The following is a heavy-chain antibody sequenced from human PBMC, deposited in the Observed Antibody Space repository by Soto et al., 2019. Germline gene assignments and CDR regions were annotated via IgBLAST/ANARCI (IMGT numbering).Heavy chain of an antibody. D-gene: IGHD3-10*01. Sequence: ASVKVSCKASGYTFTSYGISWVRQAPGQGLEWMGWISAYNGNTNYAQKLQGRVTMTTDTSTSTAYMELRSLRSDDTAVYYCARDTWFGDEGHDAFDIWGQGTMVTVSS. V-gene: IGHV1-18*01. CDR2: ISAYNGNT. CDR3: ARDTWFGDEGHDAFDI. CDR1: GYTFTSYG. J-gene: IGHJ3*02.